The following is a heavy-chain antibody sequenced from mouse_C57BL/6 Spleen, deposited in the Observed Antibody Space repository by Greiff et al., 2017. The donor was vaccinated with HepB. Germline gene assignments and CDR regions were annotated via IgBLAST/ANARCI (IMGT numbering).Heavy chain of an antibody. J-gene: IGHJ2*01. CDR3: ARRTNWDDY. CDR1: GYTFTSYT. D-gene: IGHD4-1*01. Sequence: LVESGAELARPGASVKMSCKASGYTFTSYTMHWVKQRPGQGLEWIGYINPSSGYTKYNQKFKDKATLTADKSSSTAYMQLSSLTSEDSAVYYCARRTNWDDYWGQGTTLTVSS. CDR2: INPSSGYT. V-gene: IGHV1-4*01.